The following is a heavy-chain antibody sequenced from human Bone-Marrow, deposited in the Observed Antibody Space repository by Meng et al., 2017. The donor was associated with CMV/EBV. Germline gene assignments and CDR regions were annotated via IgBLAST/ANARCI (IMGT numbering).Heavy chain of an antibody. CDR1: GGTVNTYT. CDR2: IIPYLDEP. V-gene: IGHV1-69*10. CDR3: AGRGPYGRALDI. D-gene: IGHD3-10*01. Sequence: SVKVSCKASGGTVNTYTFNWVRQAPGRGLEWMGGIIPYLDEPNYSQTFQGRVTITADRSTTAYMELSSLRSEDTAVYYCAGRGPYGRALDIWGRGTVVTV. J-gene: IGHJ3*02.